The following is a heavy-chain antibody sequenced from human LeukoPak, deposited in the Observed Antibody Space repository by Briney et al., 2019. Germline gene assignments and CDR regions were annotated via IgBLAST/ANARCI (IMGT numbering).Heavy chain of an antibody. CDR3: TALGAASEY. CDR1: GLTFSNAW. J-gene: IGHJ4*02. V-gene: IGHV3-15*01. D-gene: IGHD2-15*01. Sequence: GVSLRLSCVGSGLTFSNAWMSWIGQAPGKGLQWVGHIKSKTDGGTTEYAAPVKGRFTISRDDSKNTLYLQMNSLKNEDAALYYCTALGAASEYWGQGALVTVSS. CDR2: IKSKTDGGTT.